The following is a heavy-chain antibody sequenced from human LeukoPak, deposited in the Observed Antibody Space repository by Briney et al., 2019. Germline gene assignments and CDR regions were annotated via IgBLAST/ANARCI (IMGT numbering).Heavy chain of an antibody. CDR3: ARDGAATGKPYFDY. V-gene: IGHV4-30-4*01. D-gene: IGHD6-13*01. J-gene: IGHJ4*02. Sequence: SETLSLTCTVSGGSISSGDYYWTWIRQPPRKGLEWTGYLFYLGTTSYNPSLKSRITISLDTSKNQFSLHLSSVTAADTAVYYCARDGAATGKPYFDYWGQGTLVTVSS. CDR2: LFYLGTT. CDR1: GGSISSGDYY.